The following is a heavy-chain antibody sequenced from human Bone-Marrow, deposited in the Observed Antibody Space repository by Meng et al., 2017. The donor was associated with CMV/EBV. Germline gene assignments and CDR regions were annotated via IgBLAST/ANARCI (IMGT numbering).Heavy chain of an antibody. Sequence: SETLSLTCTVSGYSISSGYYWGWIRQPPGKGLEWIGSIYHSGSTYYNPSLKSRVTISVDTSKNQFSLKLSSVTAADTAVYYCARELRTYWYFDLWGRGTLVTVYS. V-gene: IGHV4-38-2*02. CDR1: GYSISSGYY. D-gene: IGHD3-16*01. CDR2: IYHSGST. CDR3: ARELRTYWYFDL. J-gene: IGHJ2*01.